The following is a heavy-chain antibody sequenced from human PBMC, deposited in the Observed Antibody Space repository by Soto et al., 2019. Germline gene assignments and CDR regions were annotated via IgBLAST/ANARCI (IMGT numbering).Heavy chain of an antibody. Sequence: EVQLVESWGGLVKPGGSLRLSCAASGFTFSSYSMNWVRQAPGKGLEWVSSISSSSSYIYYADSVKGRFTISRDNAKNSLYLQMNSLRAADTAVYYCARVQCIGGSCYSSRCYYYYGMDVWGQGTTVNGSS. CDR2: ISSSSSYI. D-gene: IGHD2-15*01. CDR3: ARVQCIGGSCYSSRCYYYYGMDV. V-gene: IGHV3-21*01. J-gene: IGHJ6*02. CDR1: GFTFSSYS.